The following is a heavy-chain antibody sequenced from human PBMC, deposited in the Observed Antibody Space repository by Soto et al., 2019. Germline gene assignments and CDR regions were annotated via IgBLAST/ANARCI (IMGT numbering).Heavy chain of an antibody. CDR1: GFTFSSYG. V-gene: IGHV3-33*01. J-gene: IGHJ6*03. CDR2: IWYDGSNK. D-gene: IGHD2-2*01. Sequence: QVQLVESGGGVVQPGRSLRLSCAASGFTFSSYGMHWVRQAPGKGLEWVAVIWYDGSNKYYADSVKGRFTISRDNSKNTLYLQMNSLRAEDTAVYYCAREDRRTNYYMDVWGKGTTVTVSS. CDR3: AREDRRTNYYMDV.